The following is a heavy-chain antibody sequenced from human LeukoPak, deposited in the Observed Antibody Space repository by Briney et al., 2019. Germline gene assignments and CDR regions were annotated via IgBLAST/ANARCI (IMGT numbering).Heavy chain of an antibody. Sequence: GGSLRLSCAASGFTFSSYWMHWVRQAPGKGLVWVSRINSDGSSTSYADSVKGRFTISRDKAKNTLYLQMNSLRAEDTAVYYCARVPSIRFSPIDYWGQGTLVTVSS. V-gene: IGHV3-74*01. CDR2: INSDGSST. CDR1: GFTFSSYW. D-gene: IGHD2/OR15-2a*01. CDR3: ARVPSIRFSPIDY. J-gene: IGHJ4*02.